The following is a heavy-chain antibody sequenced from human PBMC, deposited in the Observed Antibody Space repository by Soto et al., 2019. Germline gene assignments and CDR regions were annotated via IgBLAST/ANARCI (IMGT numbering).Heavy chain of an antibody. CDR3: ATDKMIDDYGLGTYDY. CDR2: ISGYNGKT. D-gene: IGHD3-10*01. CDR1: GYTFTSFG. V-gene: IGHV1-18*04. Sequence: ASVKVSCKTSGYTFTSFGVSWVRQAPGQGLEWMGWISGYNGKTKYAQTLQGRVTMTADTSTSTVYMELRGLRSDDTAVYFCATDKMIDDYGLGTYDYWGQGTKVTVSS. J-gene: IGHJ4*02.